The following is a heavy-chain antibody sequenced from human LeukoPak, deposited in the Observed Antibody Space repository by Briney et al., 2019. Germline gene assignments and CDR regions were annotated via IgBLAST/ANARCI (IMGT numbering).Heavy chain of an antibody. Sequence: PGGSLRLSCAASGFTFSDYSMHWVRQTTGKGLEWVSGIDIPGNTYYPDSVRGRFTMSRESAKNSSYLQMNSLRAGDTAVYYCARAVAGTHWFDPWGQGTLVTVSS. CDR1: GFTFSDYS. D-gene: IGHD6-19*01. J-gene: IGHJ5*02. V-gene: IGHV3-13*01. CDR3: ARAVAGTHWFDP. CDR2: IDIPGNT.